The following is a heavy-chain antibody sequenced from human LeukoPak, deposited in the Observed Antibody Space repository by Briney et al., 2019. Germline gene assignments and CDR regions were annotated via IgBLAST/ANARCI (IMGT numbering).Heavy chain of an antibody. CDR1: GFTFSSYA. CDR2: ISSSGSTI. V-gene: IGHV3-48*03. J-gene: IGHJ4*02. CDR3: ARGGWNYVFNY. Sequence: PGGSLRLSCAASGFTFSSYAMSWVRQAPGKGLEWVSYISSSGSTIYYADYVKGRFTISRDNAKNSLYLQMNSLRAEDTAVYYCARGGWNYVFNYWGQGTLVTVSS. D-gene: IGHD1-7*01.